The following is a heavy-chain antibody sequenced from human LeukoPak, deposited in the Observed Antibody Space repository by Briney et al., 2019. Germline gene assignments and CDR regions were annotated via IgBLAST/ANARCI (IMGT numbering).Heavy chain of an antibody. CDR3: ARGGASYDTLTGYSYNWFDP. D-gene: IGHD3-9*01. V-gene: IGHV3-74*01. CDR1: GFTFSSYW. CDR2: INSDGSST. Sequence: GGSLRLSCAASGFTFSSYWMHWVRQAPGKGLVWVSRINSDGSSTSYADSVKGRFTTSRDNAKNTLYLQMNSLRAEDTAVFYCARGGASYDTLTGYSYNWFDPWGQGTLVTVSS. J-gene: IGHJ5*02.